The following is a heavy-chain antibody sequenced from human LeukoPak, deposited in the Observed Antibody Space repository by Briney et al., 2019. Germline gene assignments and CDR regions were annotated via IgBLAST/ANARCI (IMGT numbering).Heavy chain of an antibody. D-gene: IGHD2-15*01. Sequence: TSETLSLTCTASGGSISTYYWGWIRQPPGKGLEWIGYVSSNEGTNYTPSLKSRVTILVDTSKNQFSLKLSSVTAADTAVYYCARDVDATSCWFDPWGQGTLVTVSS. V-gene: IGHV4-59*01. CDR2: VSSNEGT. CDR1: GGSISTYY. J-gene: IGHJ5*02. CDR3: ARDVDATSCWFDP.